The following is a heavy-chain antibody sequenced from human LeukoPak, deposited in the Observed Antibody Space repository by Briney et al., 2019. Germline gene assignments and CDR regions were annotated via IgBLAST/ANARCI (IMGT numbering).Heavy chain of an antibody. D-gene: IGHD2-21*01. CDR2: SNPSGVGT. CDR1: GYIITTYY. V-gene: IGHV1-46*01. CDR3: AREEYGGYSDY. J-gene: IGHJ4*02. Sequence: ASVKVSCKASGYIITTYYMHWVRQAPGQGLEWMGVSNPSGVGTNYAQKFQGRVTMTRDTSTSTVYMELSSLRSEDTAVYYCAREEYGGYSDYWGQGTLVTVSS.